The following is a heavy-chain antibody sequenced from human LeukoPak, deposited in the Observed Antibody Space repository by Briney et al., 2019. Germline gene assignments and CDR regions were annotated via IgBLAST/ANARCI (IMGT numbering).Heavy chain of an antibody. CDR3: ARDWALDF. D-gene: IGHD7-27*01. CDR1: GFTFSSYA. V-gene: IGHV3-30-3*01. CDR2: ISYDGTKI. J-gene: IGHJ4*02. Sequence: PGGSLRLSCAASGFTFSSYAMYWVRQAPGKGLECVAVISYDGTKIYYTDSVKGRFTISRDNSENTLSLQTNSLRAEDTAVYYCARDWALDFWGQGTLVTVSS.